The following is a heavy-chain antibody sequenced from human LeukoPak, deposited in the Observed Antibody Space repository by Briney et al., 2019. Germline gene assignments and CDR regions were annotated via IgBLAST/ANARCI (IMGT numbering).Heavy chain of an antibody. Sequence: PGGSLRLSCAASGFTFSTYNMNWVRQAPGKGLQWVSAITGDGTTTYYADSVKGRFTISRDNSKNMLYLQMSSLRAEDTAVYYCAKMHGYFDYWGQGALVPVSS. V-gene: IGHV3-23*01. CDR3: AKMHGYFDY. J-gene: IGHJ4*02. CDR2: ITGDGTTT. CDR1: GFTFSTYN.